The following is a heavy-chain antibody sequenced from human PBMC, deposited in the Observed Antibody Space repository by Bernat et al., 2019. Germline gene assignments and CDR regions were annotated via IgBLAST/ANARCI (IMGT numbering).Heavy chain of an antibody. V-gene: IGHV3-30*18. CDR2: ISYDGKNK. Sequence: QVQLVESGGGVVQPGMSLRLSCAASGFTFSNYGIHWVRQAPGKGLEWVAVISYDGKNKYYVDPVKGRFSISRDNSKDPVFLQMNNLRAEETAGYYCAKDRHIVGSTSSDYWGQGTLVTVSS. CDR1: GFTFSNYG. J-gene: IGHJ4*02. CDR3: AKDRHIVGSTSSDY. D-gene: IGHD1-26*01.